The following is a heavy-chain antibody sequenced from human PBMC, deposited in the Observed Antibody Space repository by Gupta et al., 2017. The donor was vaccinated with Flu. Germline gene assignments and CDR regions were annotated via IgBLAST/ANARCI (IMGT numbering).Heavy chain of an antibody. Sequence: QVQLQQWGAGLLKPSETLSLTCAVYGGSFSGYYWSWIRQPPGKGLEWIGEINHSGSTNYNPSLKSRVTISVDTSKNQFSLKLSSVTAADTAVYYCARRRYCSSTSCYALNHAFDIWGQGTMVTVSS. CDR3: ARRRYCSSTSCYALNHAFDI. CDR1: GGSFSGYY. CDR2: INHSGST. J-gene: IGHJ3*02. D-gene: IGHD2-2*01. V-gene: IGHV4-34*01.